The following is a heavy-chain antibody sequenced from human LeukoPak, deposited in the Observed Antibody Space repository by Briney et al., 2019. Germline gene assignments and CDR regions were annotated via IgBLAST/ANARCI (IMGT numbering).Heavy chain of an antibody. V-gene: IGHV4-39*01. CDR3: ARRTTGTTSDSFDY. Sequence: SETLSLTCTVSGGSISSSTYYWGWIRQPPGKGLEWIGSISYTGSTYYNPSLKSRVTISVDTSKNQFSLKVSSVTAADTAVYYCARRTTGTTSDSFDYWGQGTLVTVSS. CDR2: ISYTGST. D-gene: IGHD1-1*01. J-gene: IGHJ4*02. CDR1: GGSISSSTYY.